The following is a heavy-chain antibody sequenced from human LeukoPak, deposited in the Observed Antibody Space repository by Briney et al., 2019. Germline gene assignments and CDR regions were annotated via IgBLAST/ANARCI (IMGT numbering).Heavy chain of an antibody. CDR1: GFTFSSYG. J-gene: IGHJ4*02. CDR3: ATRFGGGNGWYFDY. CDR2: ISYDGSNK. V-gene: IGHV3-30*03. Sequence: GGSLRLSCAASGFTFSSYGMHWVRQAPGKGLEWVAVISYDGSNKYYADSVKGRFTISRGNSKNTLYLQMNSLRAEDTAVYYCATRFGGGNGWYFDYWGQGTLVTVSS. D-gene: IGHD6-19*01.